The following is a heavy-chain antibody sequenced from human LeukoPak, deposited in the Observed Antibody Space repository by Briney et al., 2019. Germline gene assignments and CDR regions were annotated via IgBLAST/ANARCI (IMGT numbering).Heavy chain of an antibody. Sequence: PSETLSLTCAVYGESFSGYSWSWFRQPPGKGLEWIGEVIHGGSSNYNPSLKSRVTISVDTSKNQFSLKLSSVTAADTAVYYCARLGRGCSGGSCYFGYYYMDVWGKGTTVTVSS. CDR3: ARLGRGCSGGSCYFGYYYMDV. V-gene: IGHV4-34*12. CDR1: GESFSGYS. J-gene: IGHJ6*03. CDR2: VIHGGSS. D-gene: IGHD2-15*01.